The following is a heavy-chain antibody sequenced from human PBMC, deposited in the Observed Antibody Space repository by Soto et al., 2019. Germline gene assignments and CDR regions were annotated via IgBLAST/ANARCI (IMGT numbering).Heavy chain of an antibody. CDR2: ISAHNGDT. J-gene: IGHJ4*02. CDR3: ATEPIYYNDGSGYYPLGH. Sequence: ASVKVSFMASGYSFATYGFSWVRQAPGQGLECVGWISAHNGDTHYSQKFQGRVTLTTDTSTNTGYMELRSLTSDDTAVYFCATEPIYYNDGSGYYPLGHWGQGTLVTVSS. V-gene: IGHV1-18*04. D-gene: IGHD3-22*01. CDR1: GYSFATYG.